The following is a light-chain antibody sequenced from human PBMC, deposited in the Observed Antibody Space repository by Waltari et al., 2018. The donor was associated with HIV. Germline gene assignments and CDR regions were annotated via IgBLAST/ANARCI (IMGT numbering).Light chain of an antibody. CDR3: QQQTSYPLT. J-gene: IGKJ3*01. CDR1: HNLRNY. V-gene: IGKV1-9*01. CDR2: GAS. Sequence: DILLTQFPPFLSASVGDSVTITCRASHNLRNYLAWYQKKPGRAPKLLIYGASSLQSAIPSRFAGSGSGAYFTLTISSLQPEDFATYYCQQQTSYPLTFGPGTRVDVK.